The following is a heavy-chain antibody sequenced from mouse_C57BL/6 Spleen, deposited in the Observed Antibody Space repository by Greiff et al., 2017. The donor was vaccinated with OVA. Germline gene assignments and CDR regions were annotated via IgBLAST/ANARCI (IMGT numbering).Heavy chain of an antibody. CDR3: ARRDYGDYAMDY. D-gene: IGHD1-1*01. V-gene: IGHV1-80*01. J-gene: IGHJ4*01. CDR1: GYAFSSYW. CDR2: IYPGDGDT. Sequence: VQLQESGAELVKPGASVKISCKASGYAFSSYWMNWVKQRPGKGLEWIGQIYPGDGDTNYNGKFKGKATLTADKSSSTAYMQLSSLTSEDSAVYFCARRDYGDYAMDYWGQGTSVTVSS.